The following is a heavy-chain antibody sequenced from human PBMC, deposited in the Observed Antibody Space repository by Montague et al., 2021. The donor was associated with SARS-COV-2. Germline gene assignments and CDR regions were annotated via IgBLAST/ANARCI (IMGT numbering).Heavy chain of an antibody. CDR3: ARDQGYNWNYYYYYGMDV. CDR1: GGSISTSPYF. CDR2: IYYSGST. J-gene: IGHJ6*02. Sequence: SETLSLTCTVSGGSISTSPYFWGWIRQPPGKGLEWIGSIYYSGSTYYNPSLKSRVAISIDTSENQFSLKLSSVTAADTAVYYCARDQGYNWNYYYYYGMDVWGQGTTVTVSS. V-gene: IGHV4-39*07. D-gene: IGHD1-20*01.